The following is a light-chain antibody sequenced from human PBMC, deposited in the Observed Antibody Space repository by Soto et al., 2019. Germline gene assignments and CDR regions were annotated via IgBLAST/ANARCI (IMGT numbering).Light chain of an antibody. CDR2: SNN. Sequence: QSVLTQPPSASGTPGQRVTISCSGSSSNIGSNTVNWYQQLPGTAPKLLIYSNNQRPSGVPDPFSGAKSGTSASLAISGLQSEDEADYYCAAWDDSLNGFYVFGTGTKLTVL. CDR1: SSNIGSNT. CDR3: AAWDDSLNGFYV. J-gene: IGLJ1*01. V-gene: IGLV1-44*01.